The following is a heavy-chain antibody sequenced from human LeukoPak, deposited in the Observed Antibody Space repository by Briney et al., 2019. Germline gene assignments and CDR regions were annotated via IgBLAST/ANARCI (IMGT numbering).Heavy chain of an antibody. CDR3: ARRVVPTASLVY. CDR2: INPNNAGT. D-gene: IGHD1-26*01. Sequence: ASVKVSCKASGYTFTGYYMYWVRQAPGQGLEWMGWINPNNAGTNYAQKFQGRVTMTRDTSTSTAYMELSRLTSDDTAVYYCARRVVPTASLVYWGQGTLVTVSS. J-gene: IGHJ4*02. CDR1: GYTFTGYY. V-gene: IGHV1-2*02.